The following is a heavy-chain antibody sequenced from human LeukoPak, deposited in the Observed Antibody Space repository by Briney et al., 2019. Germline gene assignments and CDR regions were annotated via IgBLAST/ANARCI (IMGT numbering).Heavy chain of an antibody. V-gene: IGHV1-3*01. CDR3: AREGHLDIVVVPAATMGAFDI. D-gene: IGHD2-2*01. Sequence: GNTKYSQKFQGRVTITRDTSASTAYMELSSLRSEDTAVYYCAREGHLDIVVVPAATMGAFDIWGQGTMVTVSS. CDR2: GNT. J-gene: IGHJ3*02.